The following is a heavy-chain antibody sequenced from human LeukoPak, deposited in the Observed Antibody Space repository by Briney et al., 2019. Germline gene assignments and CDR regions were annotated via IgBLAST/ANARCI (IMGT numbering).Heavy chain of an antibody. CDR1: GYTFTSYY. Sequence: ASVKVSCKASGYTFTSYYMHWVRQAPGQGLEWMGIINPSGGSTSYAQKFQGGVTMTGDMSTSTVYMELSSLRSEDTAVYYCARELPTHTSERIFDYWGQGTLVTVSS. CDR2: INPSGGST. D-gene: IGHD2-15*01. J-gene: IGHJ4*02. V-gene: IGHV1-46*01. CDR3: ARELPTHTSERIFDY.